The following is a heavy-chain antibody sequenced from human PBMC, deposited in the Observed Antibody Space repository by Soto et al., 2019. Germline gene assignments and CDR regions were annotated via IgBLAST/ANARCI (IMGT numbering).Heavy chain of an antibody. V-gene: IGHV4-39*01. CDR1: GGSISSSSYY. CDR2: IYYSGST. D-gene: IGHD3-9*01. Sequence: QLQLQESGPGLVKPSETLSLTCTVSGGSISSSSYYWGWIRQPPGKGLEWIGSIYYSGSTYYNPSLKSRVTISVDTSKSQFSLKLSSVTAADTAVYYCARHIPLGGLDWLSNHLSEENWFDPWGQGTLVTVSS. CDR3: ARHIPLGGLDWLSNHLSEENWFDP. J-gene: IGHJ5*02.